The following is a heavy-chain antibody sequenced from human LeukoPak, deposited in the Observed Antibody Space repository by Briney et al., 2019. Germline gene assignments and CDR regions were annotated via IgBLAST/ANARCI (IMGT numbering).Heavy chain of an antibody. CDR2: ISSSGSTI. CDR1: GFTFSSYE. J-gene: IGHJ4*02. D-gene: IGHD1-26*01. CDR3: ARAGAGHFDY. V-gene: IGHV3-48*03. Sequence: GGPLRLSCSASGFTFSSYEMNWVRQAPGKGLEWVSYISSSGSTIYYADSVKGRFTISRDNAKNSLYLQMNSLRAEDTAVYYCARAGAGHFDYWGQGTLVTVSS.